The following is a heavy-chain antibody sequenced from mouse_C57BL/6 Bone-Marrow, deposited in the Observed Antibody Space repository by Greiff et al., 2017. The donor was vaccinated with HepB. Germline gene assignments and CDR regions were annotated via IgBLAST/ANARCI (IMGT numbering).Heavy chain of an antibody. CDR2: ISDGGRYT. CDR3: ARDGEGYYAWFAY. V-gene: IGHV5-4*01. D-gene: IGHD2-3*01. CDR1: GFTFSSYA. J-gene: IGHJ3*01. Sequence: EVHLVESGGGLVKPGGSLKLSCAASGFTFSSYAMSWVRQTPEKRLEWVATISDGGRYTYYPDNVKGRFTISRDNAKNNLYLQMSQLKSEDTAMYYCARDGEGYYAWFAYWGQGTLVTVSA.